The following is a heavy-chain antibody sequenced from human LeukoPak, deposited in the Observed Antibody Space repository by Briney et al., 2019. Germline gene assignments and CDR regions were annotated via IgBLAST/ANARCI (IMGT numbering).Heavy chain of an antibody. Sequence: PSETLSLTCAVYGGSFSGYYWSWIRQPPGKGLEWIGEINHSGGTNYNPSLKSRVTISVDTSKNQFSLKLSSVTAADTAVYYCRGELLMEAFDIWGQGTMVTVSS. J-gene: IGHJ3*02. CDR1: GGSFSGYY. CDR3: RGELLMEAFDI. V-gene: IGHV4-34*01. D-gene: IGHD3-10*01. CDR2: INHSGGT.